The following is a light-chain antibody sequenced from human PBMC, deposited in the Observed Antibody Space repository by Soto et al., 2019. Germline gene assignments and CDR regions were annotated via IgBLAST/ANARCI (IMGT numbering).Light chain of an antibody. CDR3: QQYRSSPQT. Sequence: EIVLAQTRGTLSQRPGERATLSFRASQSVSSNYLAWYQQKPGQAPRLLIYGASSRATGIPDRFSGSGSGTDFTLPISRLEPEDFAVYYCQQYRSSPQTFGQGTKVDI. CDR2: GAS. J-gene: IGKJ1*01. V-gene: IGKV3-20*01. CDR1: QSVSSNY.